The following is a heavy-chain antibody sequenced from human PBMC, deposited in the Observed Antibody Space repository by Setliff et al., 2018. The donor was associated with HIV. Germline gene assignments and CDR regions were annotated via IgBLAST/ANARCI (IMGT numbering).Heavy chain of an antibody. V-gene: IGHV4-34*01. CDR2: ISHSGGT. Sequence: PSETLSLTCAVYGRSFSGYYWNWIRQSPGKGLEWIGEISHSGGTNYNPSLKSRVTMSIDTSKNQFSLNVSSVTAADTAVYYCARVQVSGTYPIDYWGQGTLVTVSS. D-gene: IGHD3-10*01. J-gene: IGHJ4*02. CDR1: GRSFSGYY. CDR3: ARVQVSGTYPIDY.